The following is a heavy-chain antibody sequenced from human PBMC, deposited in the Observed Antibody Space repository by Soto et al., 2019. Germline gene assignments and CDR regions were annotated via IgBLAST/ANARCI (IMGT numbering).Heavy chain of an antibody. V-gene: IGHV1-69*12. J-gene: IGHJ6*02. Sequence: QVQLVQSGAEVKKPGSSVKVSCKASGGTFSSYAISWVRQAPGQGLEWMGGIIPIFGTANYAQKFQGRVTITADESTSTAYMELSSLRSEDTAVYYCARVSGYYDSSGDYGMDVWGQGTTVTVSS. CDR2: IIPIFGTA. CDR3: ARVSGYYDSSGDYGMDV. D-gene: IGHD3-22*01. CDR1: GGTFSSYA.